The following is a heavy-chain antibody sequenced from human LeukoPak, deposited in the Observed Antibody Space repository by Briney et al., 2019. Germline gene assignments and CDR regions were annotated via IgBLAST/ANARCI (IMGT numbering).Heavy chain of an antibody. CDR1: GFTFSSYS. CDR3: AKIKIPFIVVVLAAIKGPFDY. Sequence: GGSLRLSCAASGFTFSSYSMNWVRQAPGKGLEWVSSISSSSSYIYYADSVKGRFTISRDNSKNTLYLQMSSLRAEDTAVYYCAKIKIPFIVVVLAAIKGPFDYWGQGTLVTVS. D-gene: IGHD2-2*02. V-gene: IGHV3-21*04. CDR2: ISSSSSYI. J-gene: IGHJ4*02.